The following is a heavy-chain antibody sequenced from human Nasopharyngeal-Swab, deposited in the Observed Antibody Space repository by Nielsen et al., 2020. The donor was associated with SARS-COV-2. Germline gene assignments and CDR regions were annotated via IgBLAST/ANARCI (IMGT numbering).Heavy chain of an antibody. D-gene: IGHD1-26*01. CDR1: GFTFSDYY. CDR2: ISSSGSTI. Sequence: GESLKISCAASGFTFSDYYMSWIRQAPGKGLEWVSYISSSGSTIYYADSVKGRFTISRDNAKNSLYLQMNSLRAEDTAVYYCARGRARIVGATDFDYWGQGTLVTVSS. J-gene: IGHJ4*02. V-gene: IGHV3-11*04. CDR3: ARGRARIVGATDFDY.